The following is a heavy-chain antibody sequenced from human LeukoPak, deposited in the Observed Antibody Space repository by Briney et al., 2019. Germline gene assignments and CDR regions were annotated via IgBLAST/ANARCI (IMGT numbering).Heavy chain of an antibody. CDR1: GFTFSSYA. D-gene: IGHD3-22*01. CDR3: ARFTMIAYAFDI. Sequence: GRSLRLSCAASGFTFSSYAMHWVRQAPGKGLEWVSAISGRGGSTYYADSVKGRFTISRDNSKNTLYLQMNSLRAEDTAVYYCARFTMIAYAFDIWGQGTMVTVSS. V-gene: IGHV3-23*01. J-gene: IGHJ3*02. CDR2: ISGRGGST.